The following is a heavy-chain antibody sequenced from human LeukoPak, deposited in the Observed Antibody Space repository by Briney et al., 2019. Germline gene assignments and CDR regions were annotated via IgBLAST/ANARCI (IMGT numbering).Heavy chain of an antibody. Sequence: AGGSLRLSCAASGFTFSSYAMSWVRQAPGKGLEWVSAISGSGGSTYYADSVKGRFTTSRDNSKNTLYLQMNSLRAEDTAVYYCAREKYSTGWFDYWGQGTLVTVSS. J-gene: IGHJ4*02. CDR2: ISGSGGST. CDR1: GFTFSSYA. D-gene: IGHD6-19*01. CDR3: AREKYSTGWFDY. V-gene: IGHV3-23*01.